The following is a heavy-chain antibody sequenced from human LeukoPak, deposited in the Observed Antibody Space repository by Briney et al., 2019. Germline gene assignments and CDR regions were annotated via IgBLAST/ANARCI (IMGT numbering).Heavy chain of an antibody. CDR1: GYTFTSYD. CDR2: MNPNSGNT. D-gene: IGHD6-19*01. CDR3: ARTPSTVADNLGYAFDI. Sequence: ASVKVSCKASGYTFTSYDINWVRQATGQGLEWMGWMNPNSGNTGYAQKFQGRVTMTRNTSISTVYMELSSLRSEDTAVYYCARTPSTVADNLGYAFDIWGQGTMVTVSS. J-gene: IGHJ3*02. V-gene: IGHV1-8*01.